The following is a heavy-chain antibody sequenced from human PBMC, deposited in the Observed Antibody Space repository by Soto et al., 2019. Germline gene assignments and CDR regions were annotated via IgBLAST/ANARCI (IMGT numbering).Heavy chain of an antibody. CDR2: ISYDGSNK. J-gene: IGHJ3*02. Sequence: PGGSLRLSCAASGFTFSSYGMHWVRQAPGKGLEWVAVISYDGSNKYYADSVKGRFTISRDNSKNTLYLQMNSLRAEDTAVYYCAKDRGLLERSPLDAFDIWGQGTMVPVSS. D-gene: IGHD1-1*01. CDR1: GFTFSSYG. CDR3: AKDRGLLERSPLDAFDI. V-gene: IGHV3-30*18.